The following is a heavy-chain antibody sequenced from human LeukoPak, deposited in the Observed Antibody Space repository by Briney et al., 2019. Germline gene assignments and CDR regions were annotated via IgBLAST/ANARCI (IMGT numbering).Heavy chain of an antibody. Sequence: ASVKVSCKASGYTFTSYAMYWVRQAPGQGLEWMGWINANTGNPTYAQGFTGRFVFSLDTSVSTAYLQISSLKAEDTAVYYCARVQLAVAGYNWFDPWGQGTLVTVSS. CDR2: INANTGNP. CDR3: ARVQLAVAGYNWFDP. CDR1: GYTFTSYA. V-gene: IGHV7-4-1*02. D-gene: IGHD6-19*01. J-gene: IGHJ5*02.